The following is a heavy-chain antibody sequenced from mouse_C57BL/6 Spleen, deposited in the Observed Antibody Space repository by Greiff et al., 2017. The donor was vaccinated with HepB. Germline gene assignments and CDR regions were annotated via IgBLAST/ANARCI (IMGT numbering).Heavy chain of an antibody. J-gene: IGHJ4*01. CDR2: INPNYGTT. V-gene: IGHV1-39*01. D-gene: IGHD1-1*01. CDR1: GYSFTDYN. Sequence: HLVESGPELVKPGASVKISCKASGYSFTDYNMNWVKQSNGKSLEWIGVINPNYGTTSYNQKFKGKATLTVDQSSSTAYMQLNSLTSEDSAVYYCARQGFITTVDAMDYWGQGTSVTVSS. CDR3: ARQGFITTVDAMDY.